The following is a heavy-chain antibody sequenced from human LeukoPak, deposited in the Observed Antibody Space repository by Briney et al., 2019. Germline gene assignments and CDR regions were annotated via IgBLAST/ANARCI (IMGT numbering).Heavy chain of an antibody. Sequence: SETLSLTCTVSGGSINSYYWSWIRQPPGKGLVWIGYIYYSGSTNYNPSLKSRVTISVDTSKNQFSLKLSSVTAADTAVYYCARQEGFYDAFDIWGQGTMVTVSS. CDR2: IYYSGST. V-gene: IGHV4-59*08. CDR1: GGSINSYY. J-gene: IGHJ3*02. CDR3: ARQEGFYDAFDI.